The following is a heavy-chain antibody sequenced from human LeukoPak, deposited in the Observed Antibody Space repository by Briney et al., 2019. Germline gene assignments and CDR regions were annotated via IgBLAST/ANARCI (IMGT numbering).Heavy chain of an antibody. D-gene: IGHD5-12*01. Sequence: PGGPLSLFCAASAFTLSCYRVNWVPQAREKGLEWVSYFKRCGSSIFYTHSEKGRFTISRYNAKNSLYMQMTSLRAGDTAVYYCVREGGIYPDYWGQGTLVTVSS. CDR3: VREGGIYPDY. CDR2: FKRCGSSI. V-gene: IGHV3-48*03. CDR1: AFTLSCYR. J-gene: IGHJ4*02.